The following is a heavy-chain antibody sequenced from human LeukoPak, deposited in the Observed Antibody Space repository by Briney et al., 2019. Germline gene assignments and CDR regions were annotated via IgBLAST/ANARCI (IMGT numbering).Heavy chain of an antibody. CDR2: IIPILGIA. V-gene: IGHV1-69*02. D-gene: IGHD3-10*01. J-gene: IGHJ5*02. CDR1: GGTFSSYT. Sequence: SVKVSCKASGGTFSSYTISWVRQAPGQGLEWMERIIPILGIANYAQKFQGRVTITADKSTSTAYMELSSLRSEDTAVYYCASITRVRGVIEGFDPWGQGTLVTVSS. CDR3: ASITRVRGVIEGFDP.